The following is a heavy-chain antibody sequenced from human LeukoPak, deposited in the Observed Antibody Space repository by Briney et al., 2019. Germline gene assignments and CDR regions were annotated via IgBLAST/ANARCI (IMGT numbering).Heavy chain of an antibody. D-gene: IGHD1-26*01. CDR3: ARDTGEVVGATNFDY. Sequence: ASVKVSCKASGYTFTSYGISWVRQAPGQGLEWMGWISAYNGNTNYAQKLQGRVTMTTDTSTSTAYMELRSLRSDDTAVYYCARDTGEVVGATNFDYWGQGTLVTVSS. CDR1: GYTFTSYG. J-gene: IGHJ4*02. V-gene: IGHV1-18*01. CDR2: ISAYNGNT.